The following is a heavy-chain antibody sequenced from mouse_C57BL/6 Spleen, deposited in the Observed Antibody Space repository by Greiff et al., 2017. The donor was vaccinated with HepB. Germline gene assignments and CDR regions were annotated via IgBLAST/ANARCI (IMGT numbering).Heavy chain of an antibody. CDR1: GFSLTSYG. J-gene: IGHJ1*03. D-gene: IGHD1-1*01. Sequence: VKLQESGPGLVQPSQRLSITCTVSGFSLTSYGVHWVRQSPGKGLEWLGVIWSGGSTDYNAAFISRLSISKDNSKSQVFFKMNSLQADDTAIYYCARNYHYGSSYWYFDVWGTGTTVTVSS. V-gene: IGHV2-2*01. CDR3: ARNYHYGSSYWYFDV. CDR2: IWSGGST.